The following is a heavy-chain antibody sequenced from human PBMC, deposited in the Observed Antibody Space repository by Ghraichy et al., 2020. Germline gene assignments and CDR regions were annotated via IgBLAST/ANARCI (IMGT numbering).Heavy chain of an antibody. V-gene: IGHV1-69*13. CDR3: AGDTPTGYKSGGGLDV. D-gene: IGHD3-9*01. CDR2: IAPMYDAR. J-gene: IGHJ6*02. CDR1: GGTLSSQV. Sequence: SVKVSCKASGGTLSSQVISWVRQAPGQGLEWMGGIAPMYDARHYAQEFQGRLTITADGLTGVVHMEMSSLKSEDTAVYYCAGDTPTGYKSGGGLDVWGQGTTVTVAS.